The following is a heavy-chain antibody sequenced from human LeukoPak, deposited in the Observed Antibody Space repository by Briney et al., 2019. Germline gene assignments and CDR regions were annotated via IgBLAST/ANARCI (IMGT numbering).Heavy chain of an antibody. J-gene: IGHJ4*02. V-gene: IGHV3-30*02. D-gene: IGHD2-21*01. CDR1: GFTFRSYG. CDR2: IRYDGSNQ. Sequence: GSLRLSCEASGFTFRSYGMHWVRQVPGKGLEWVAFIRYDGSNQNYEDSVKGRFTISRDNSKNTLYLQMNSLRAGDTAVYYCAKRRGEDYFDSWGQGTLVTVSS. CDR3: AKRRGEDYFDS.